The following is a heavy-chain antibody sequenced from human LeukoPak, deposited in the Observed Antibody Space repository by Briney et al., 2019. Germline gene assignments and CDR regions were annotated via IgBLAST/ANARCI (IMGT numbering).Heavy chain of an antibody. J-gene: IGHJ4*02. V-gene: IGHV3-74*01. Sequence: GGSLRLSCAASGSTFSSYWMHWVRQGPGKGLVWVSRINSDGSSTSYADSVKGRFTISRDNAKNTLYLQMNSLRAEDTAVYYCARVSTYSAIDYWGRGTLVTVSS. CDR3: ARVSTYSAIDY. CDR1: GSTFSSYW. D-gene: IGHD1-26*01. CDR2: INSDGSST.